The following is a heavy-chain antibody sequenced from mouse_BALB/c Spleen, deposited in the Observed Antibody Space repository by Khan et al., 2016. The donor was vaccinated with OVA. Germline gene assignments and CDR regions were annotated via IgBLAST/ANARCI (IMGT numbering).Heavy chain of an antibody. CDR2: ISYSGST. J-gene: IGHJ4*01. D-gene: IGHD1-1*01. V-gene: IGHV3-2*02. CDR3: ARKNYYGYALDY. Sequence: EVKLEVSGPGLVKPSQSLSLTCTVTGYSITTNYAWDWIRQFPGNKLEWMGYISYSGSTSYNPSLKSRISITRDTSKNQFFLQLNSVTTEDTATYYCARKNYYGYALDYWGQGTSVTVSS. CDR1: GYSITTNYA.